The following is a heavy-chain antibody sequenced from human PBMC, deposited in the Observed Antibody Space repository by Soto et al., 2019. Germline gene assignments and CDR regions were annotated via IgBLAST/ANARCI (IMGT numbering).Heavy chain of an antibody. CDR2: ILADYNT. D-gene: IGHD2-8*01. CDR3: ARRTNGYFGY. Sequence: GGSLRLSCAASGFTFSDYTMSWVRQAPGKVLECISVILADYNTYYTDSVRGRFTISRDNSKNTLYLEMNSLRAEDTAVYYCARRTNGYFGYWGQGALVTVSS. CDR1: GFTFSDYT. J-gene: IGHJ4*02. V-gene: IGHV3-23*03.